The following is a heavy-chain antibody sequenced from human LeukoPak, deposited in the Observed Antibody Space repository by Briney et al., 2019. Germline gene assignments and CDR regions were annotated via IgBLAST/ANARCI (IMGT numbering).Heavy chain of an antibody. CDR2: IYHSGST. V-gene: IGHV4-38-2*02. Sequence: SETLSLTCTVSGYSISSGYYWGWIRQPPGKGLEWIGSIYHSGSTYYNPSFKSRVTISVDTSKNQFSLKLSSVTAADTAVYYCARVRITMVRGAPAYFDYWGQGTLVTVSS. J-gene: IGHJ4*02. CDR1: GYSISSGYY. CDR3: ARVRITMVRGAPAYFDY. D-gene: IGHD3-10*01.